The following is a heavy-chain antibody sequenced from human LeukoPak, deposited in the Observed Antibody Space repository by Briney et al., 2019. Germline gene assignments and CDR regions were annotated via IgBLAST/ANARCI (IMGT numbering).Heavy chain of an antibody. V-gene: IGHV3-20*04. CDR2: INWNGGST. Sequence: PGGSLRLSCAASGFTFSDYYMSWVRQAPGKGLEWVSGINWNGGSTGYADSVKGRFTISRDNAKNSLYLQMNSLRAEDTALYYCARKYYYDSSGSLDYWGQGTLVTVSS. CDR1: GFTFSDYY. D-gene: IGHD3-22*01. CDR3: ARKYYYDSSGSLDY. J-gene: IGHJ4*02.